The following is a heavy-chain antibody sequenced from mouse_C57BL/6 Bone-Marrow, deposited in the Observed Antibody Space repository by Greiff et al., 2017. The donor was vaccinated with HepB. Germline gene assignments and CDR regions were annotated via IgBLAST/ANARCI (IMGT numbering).Heavy chain of an antibody. CDR3: ASSRKDHWYFDV. V-gene: IGHV1-9*01. Sequence: QVQLQQSGAELMKPGASVKLSCTATGYTFTGYWIEWVKQRPGHGLEWIGEILPGSGSTNYNAKFKGKATFTADTSSNTAYMQLSSLTTEDSAIYYCASSRKDHWYFDVWGTGTTVTVSS. J-gene: IGHJ1*03. CDR1: GYTFTGYW. CDR2: ILPGSGST.